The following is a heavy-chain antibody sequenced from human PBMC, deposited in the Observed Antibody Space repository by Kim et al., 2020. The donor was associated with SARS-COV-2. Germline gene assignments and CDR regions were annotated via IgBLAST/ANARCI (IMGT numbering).Heavy chain of an antibody. Sequence: ASVKVSCKASGYAFTTYPMTWVRRAPGHGLEWMGWINTNTGNPTYAQGFTGRFVFSLDTSVSTTYLQINSLQAEDTAVYYSGRTMVRGVIPSWGQGTLVT. CDR1: GYAFTTYP. D-gene: IGHD3-10*01. CDR3: GRTMVRGVIPS. J-gene: IGHJ5*02. V-gene: IGHV7-4-1*02. CDR2: INTNTGNP.